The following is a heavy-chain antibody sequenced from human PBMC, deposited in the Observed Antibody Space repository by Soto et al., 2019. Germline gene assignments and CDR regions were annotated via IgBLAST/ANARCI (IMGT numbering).Heavy chain of an antibody. CDR1: GFTFSSYA. Sequence: GGSLRLSCAASGFTFSSYAMSWVRQAPGKGLEWVSAISGSGGSTYYADSVKGRFTISRDNSKNTLYLQMNSLRAEDTAVYYCAKVGYDILTGYSAAAGEYWGQGTLVTVSS. J-gene: IGHJ4*02. CDR2: ISGSGGST. D-gene: IGHD3-9*01. CDR3: AKVGYDILTGYSAAAGEY. V-gene: IGHV3-23*01.